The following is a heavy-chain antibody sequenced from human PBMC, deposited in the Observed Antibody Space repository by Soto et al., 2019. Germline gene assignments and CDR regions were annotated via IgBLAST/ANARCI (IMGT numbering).Heavy chain of an antibody. Sequence: KASETLSLTCAVSGGSISSSNWWSWFLQPPGKGLEWIGEISHSGSTNYNPSLKSRVTISVDMSKNHFSLKLSSVTAADTAVYYCAREGKYYDSSASYNWFDPWGQGTLVTVSS. CDR2: ISHSGST. CDR1: GGSISSSNW. D-gene: IGHD3-22*01. J-gene: IGHJ5*02. V-gene: IGHV4-4*02. CDR3: AREGKYYDSSASYNWFDP.